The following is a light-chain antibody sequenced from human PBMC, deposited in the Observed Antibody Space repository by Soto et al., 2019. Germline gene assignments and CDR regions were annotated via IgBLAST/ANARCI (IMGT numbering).Light chain of an antibody. CDR2: EVS. V-gene: IGLV2-14*01. CDR1: SSDVGGYNY. CDR3: SSYTSSSTVV. Sequence: QSALTQPASVSGSPGQSITISCTGTSSDVGGYNYVSWYQQHPDKAPKLMIYEVSNRPSGVSNRFSGSKSGNTASLTISGLRAEDEADYYCSSYTSSSTVVFGGGTKLTVL. J-gene: IGLJ2*01.